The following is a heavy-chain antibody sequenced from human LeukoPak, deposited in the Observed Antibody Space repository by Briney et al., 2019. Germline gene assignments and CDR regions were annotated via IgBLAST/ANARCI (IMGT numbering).Heavy chain of an antibody. CDR1: GFTFSSYE. D-gene: IGHD2-2*01. CDR2: ISSSGSTI. J-gene: IGHJ4*02. CDR3: ARAPITSPFYFDY. V-gene: IGHV3-48*03. Sequence: GGSLRLSCAASGFTFSSYEMNWVRQAPGKGLEGVSYISSSGSTIYYADSVKGRFTISRDNAKNSLYLQMDSLRAEDTALYYCARAPITSPFYFDYWGQGTLVTVSS.